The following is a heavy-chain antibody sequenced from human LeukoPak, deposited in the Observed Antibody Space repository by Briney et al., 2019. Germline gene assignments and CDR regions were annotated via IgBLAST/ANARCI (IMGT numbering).Heavy chain of an antibody. D-gene: IGHD3-22*01. CDR3: ARAAADTSAYYYS. CDR2: INPSGGST. Sequence: ASVKVSCKASRYTFTTDYMHWVRQAPGQGLEWMGIINPSGGSTSYAQKFQGRVTLTRDTSTSTVYMELSSLRSDDTAVYYCARAAADTSAYYYSWGQGTLVTISS. CDR1: RYTFTTDY. V-gene: IGHV1-46*01. J-gene: IGHJ4*02.